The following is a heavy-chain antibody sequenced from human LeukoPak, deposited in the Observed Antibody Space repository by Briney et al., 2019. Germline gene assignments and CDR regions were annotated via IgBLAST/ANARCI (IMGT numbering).Heavy chain of an antibody. CDR2: IKQDGSEK. CDR1: GFTFSSYG. Sequence: GGSLRLSCAASGFTFSSYGMSWVRQAPGKGLEWVANIKQDGSEKYYVDSVKGRFTISRDNAKNSLYLQMNSLRAEDTAVYYCARGGVLRYFDWLPWVPHWGQGTLVTVSS. J-gene: IGHJ4*02. V-gene: IGHV3-7*01. CDR3: ARGGVLRYFDWLPWVPH. D-gene: IGHD3-9*01.